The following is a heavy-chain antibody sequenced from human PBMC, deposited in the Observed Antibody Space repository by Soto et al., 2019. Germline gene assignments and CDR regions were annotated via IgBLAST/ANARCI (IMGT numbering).Heavy chain of an antibody. CDR3: AREGGMTTVATFDY. Sequence: EVQLVESGGGLVKPGGSLRLSCAASGFTFSSYSMNWVRQAPGKWLEWVSSISSSSSYIYYADSVKGRFTISRDNAKNSLYLQMNSLRAEDTAVYYCAREGGMTTVATFDYWGQGTLVTVSS. J-gene: IGHJ4*02. CDR2: ISSSSSYI. CDR1: GFTFSSYS. D-gene: IGHD4-17*01. V-gene: IGHV3-21*01.